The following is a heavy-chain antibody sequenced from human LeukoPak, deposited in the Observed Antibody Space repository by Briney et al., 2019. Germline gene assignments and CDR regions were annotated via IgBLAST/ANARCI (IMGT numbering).Heavy chain of an antibody. CDR3: ASTTVVTPGKRGVHAFDI. CDR1: GYTFTSYY. V-gene: IGHV1-46*01. D-gene: IGHD4-23*01. Sequence: ASVKVSCKASGYTFTSYYMHWVRQAPGQGLEWMGIINPSGGSTSYAQKFQGRVTMTRNTSISTAYMELSSLRSEDTAVYYCASTTVVTPGKRGVHAFDIWGQGTMVTVSS. J-gene: IGHJ3*02. CDR2: INPSGGST.